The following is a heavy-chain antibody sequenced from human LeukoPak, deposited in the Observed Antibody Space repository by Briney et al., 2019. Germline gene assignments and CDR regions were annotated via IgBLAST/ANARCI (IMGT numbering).Heavy chain of an antibody. CDR1: GYTFTGYY. CDR2: INPNSGGT. J-gene: IGHJ4*02. CDR3: AREGGYDSSGYYYSY. D-gene: IGHD3-22*01. V-gene: IGHV1-2*06. Sequence: EASVKVSCKASGYTFTGYYMHWVRQAPGQGLEWMGRINPNSGGTNHAQKFQGRVTMTRDTSISTAYMELSRLRSDDTAVYYCAREGGYDSSGYYYSYWGQGTLVTVSS.